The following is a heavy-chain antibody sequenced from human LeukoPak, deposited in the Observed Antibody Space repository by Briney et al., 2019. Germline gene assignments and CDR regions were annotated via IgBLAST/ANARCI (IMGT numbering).Heavy chain of an antibody. V-gene: IGHV3-7*01. D-gene: IGHD3-10*01. Sequence: GGSLRLSCAASGFTFSSYWMSWVRQAPGKGLEWVANIKQDGSEKYYVDSVKGRFTISRDNAKNSLYLQMNSLRAEDTAVDYCARDQPADYHGSGSYPGEWGQGTLVTVSS. CDR1: GFTFSSYW. J-gene: IGHJ4*02. CDR3: ARDQPADYHGSGSYPGE. CDR2: IKQDGSEK.